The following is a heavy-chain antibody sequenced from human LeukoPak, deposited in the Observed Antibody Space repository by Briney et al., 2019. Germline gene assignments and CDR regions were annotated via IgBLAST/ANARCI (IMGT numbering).Heavy chain of an antibody. CDR2: IYYSGST. J-gene: IGHJ4*02. Sequence: SETLSLTCAVYGGSFSGYYWGWIRQPPGKGLEWIGSIYYSGSTYYNPSLKSRVTISVDTSKNQFSLKLSSVTAADTAVYYCARPDYYDSSAVNWGQGTLVTVSS. CDR1: GGSFSGYY. D-gene: IGHD3-22*01. CDR3: ARPDYYDSSAVN. V-gene: IGHV4-39*01.